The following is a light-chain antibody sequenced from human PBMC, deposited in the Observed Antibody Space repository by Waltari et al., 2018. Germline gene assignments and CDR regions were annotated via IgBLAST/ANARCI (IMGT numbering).Light chain of an antibody. Sequence: QSALTQPASVSGSPGQSITISCSGVGSAVGASDSVSWHQHHPGKAPQVLIYDVTNRPSGVSDRFSASKSANTASLTISRLQPEDEADYYCSSQTLDGLVLFGGGTRLTVL. CDR2: DVT. CDR1: GSAVGASDS. J-gene: IGLJ2*01. V-gene: IGLV2-14*03. CDR3: SSQTLDGLVL.